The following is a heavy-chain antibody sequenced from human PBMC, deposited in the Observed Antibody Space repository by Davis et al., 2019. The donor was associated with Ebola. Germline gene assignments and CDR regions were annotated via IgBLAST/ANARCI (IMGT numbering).Heavy chain of an antibody. CDR3: VPGTWI. Sequence: GESLKISCAASGFTFSDYWLAWVRQGPGKGLESVANINEDGSEKYYIDSLKGRFTISRDNAKNSLYLQMNTLRVEDTAIYYCVPGTWIRGQGTLVTVSS. CDR1: GFTFSDYW. V-gene: IGHV3-7*01. CDR2: INEDGSEK. D-gene: IGHD5-18*01. J-gene: IGHJ4*02.